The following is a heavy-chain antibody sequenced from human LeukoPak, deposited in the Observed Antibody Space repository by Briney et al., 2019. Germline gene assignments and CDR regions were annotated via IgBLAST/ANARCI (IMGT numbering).Heavy chain of an antibody. CDR2: IYYSGST. Sequence: PSETLSLTCTVSGDSISSSSSYWGWIRQPPGEGLEWIGSIYYSGSTYYNTSLKSRFTISVDTSKNQFSLKLTSVTAADTAVYYCASETYYYGSGSRYNGVWGKGTTVTVSS. J-gene: IGHJ6*04. CDR1: GDSISSSSSY. D-gene: IGHD3-10*01. V-gene: IGHV4-39*07. CDR3: ASETYYYGSGSRYNGV.